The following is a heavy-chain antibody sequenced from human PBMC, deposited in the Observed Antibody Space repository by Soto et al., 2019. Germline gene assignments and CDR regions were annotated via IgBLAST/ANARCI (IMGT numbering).Heavy chain of an antibody. Sequence: RASVKVSCKASGYTFTGYYMHWVRQAPGQGLEWMGWINPNSGGTNYAQKFQGWVTMTRDTSISTAYMELSRLRSDDTAVYYCARDRSHGPTPIHARYYGMDVWGQGTTVTVSS. CDR2: INPNSGGT. V-gene: IGHV1-2*04. J-gene: IGHJ6*02. D-gene: IGHD3-16*01. CDR3: ARDRSHGPTPIHARYYGMDV. CDR1: GYTFTGYY.